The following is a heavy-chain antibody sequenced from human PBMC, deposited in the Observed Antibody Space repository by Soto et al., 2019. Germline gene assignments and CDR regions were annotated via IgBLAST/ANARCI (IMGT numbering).Heavy chain of an antibody. CDR2: IYTSGST. V-gene: IGHV4-4*07. D-gene: IGHD6-13*01. J-gene: IGHJ4*02. Sequence: SETLSLTCTVSGGSISNYYWNWIRQPAGKGLEWIVRIYTSGSTNYNPSLKSRVTMSVDTSKNQFSLKLSSVTAADTAVYYCARSIAAAGWGFDYWGQGTLVTVSS. CDR1: GGSISNYY. CDR3: ARSIAAAGWGFDY.